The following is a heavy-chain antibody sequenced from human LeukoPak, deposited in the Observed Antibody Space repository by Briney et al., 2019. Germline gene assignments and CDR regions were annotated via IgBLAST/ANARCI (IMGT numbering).Heavy chain of an antibody. Sequence: GSSVKVSCKASGGTFSSYAISWVRQAPGQGLEWMGWVNPNSGGTNYAQKFQGRVTMTRDTSISIAYMELSRLRSDDTAVYYCARDLVDSSSWYHSLGLKYWVQGTLVTVSS. J-gene: IGHJ4*02. V-gene: IGHV1-2*02. D-gene: IGHD6-13*01. CDR3: ARDLVDSSSWYHSLGLKY. CDR1: GGTFSSYA. CDR2: VNPNSGGT.